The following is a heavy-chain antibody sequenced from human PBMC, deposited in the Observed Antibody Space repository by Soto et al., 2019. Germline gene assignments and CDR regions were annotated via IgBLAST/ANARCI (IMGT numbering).Heavy chain of an antibody. CDR3: ARDSYDFWSGYYTVEWFDP. D-gene: IGHD3-3*01. V-gene: IGHV3-21*01. J-gene: IGHJ5*02. Sequence: GGSLRLSCAASGFTFSSYSMNWVRQAPGKGLEWVSSISSSSSYIYYADSVKGRFTISRDNAKNSLYLQMNSLRAEDTAVYYCARDSYDFWSGYYTVEWFDPWGQGTLVTVSS. CDR2: ISSSSSYI. CDR1: GFTFSSYS.